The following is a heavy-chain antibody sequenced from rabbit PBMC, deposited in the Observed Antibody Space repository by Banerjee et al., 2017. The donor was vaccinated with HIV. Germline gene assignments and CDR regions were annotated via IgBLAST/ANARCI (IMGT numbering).Heavy chain of an antibody. V-gene: IGHV1S45*01. D-gene: IGHD5-1*01. CDR1: GFSFSNKYV. Sequence: QQQLEESGGDLVKPEGSLTLTCTASGFSFSNKYVMCWVRQAPGKGLEWIACINTSSGNTVYASWAKGRFTISKTSSTTVTLQMTNLTAADTATYFCARDGGSSYHDYFNFWGQGTLVTVS. J-gene: IGHJ4*01. CDR2: INTSSGNT. CDR3: ARDGGSSYHDYFNF.